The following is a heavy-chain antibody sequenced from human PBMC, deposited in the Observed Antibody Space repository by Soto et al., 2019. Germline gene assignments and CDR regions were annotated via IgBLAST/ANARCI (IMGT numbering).Heavy chain of an antibody. CDR2: INAGNGDT. V-gene: IGHV1-3*01. CDR3: ARAISGYVT. CDR1: GITYNTYA. Sequence: QVQLVQSGAEMKKPGASVKLSCKASGITYNTYAIHWVRQAPGQGLEWMGWINAGNGDTRYSQNFQGRVTLTRDTAASTVYMDLDSMKFEDTGVYYGARAISGYVTWGQGTLVTVSS. D-gene: IGHD5-12*01. J-gene: IGHJ4*02.